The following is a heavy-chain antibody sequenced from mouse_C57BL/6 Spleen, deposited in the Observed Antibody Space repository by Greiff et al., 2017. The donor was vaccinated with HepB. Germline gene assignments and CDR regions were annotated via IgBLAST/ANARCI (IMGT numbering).Heavy chain of an antibody. D-gene: IGHD1-1*01. Sequence: VHLVESGAELMKPGASVKLSCKATGYTFTGYWIEWVKQRPGHGLEWIGEILPGSGSTNYNEKFKGKATFTADTSSNTAYMQLSSLTTEDSAIYYCARGANYYGSSPYAYWGQGTLVTVSA. V-gene: IGHV1-9*01. CDR3: ARGANYYGSSPYAY. CDR1: GYTFTGYW. J-gene: IGHJ3*01. CDR2: ILPGSGST.